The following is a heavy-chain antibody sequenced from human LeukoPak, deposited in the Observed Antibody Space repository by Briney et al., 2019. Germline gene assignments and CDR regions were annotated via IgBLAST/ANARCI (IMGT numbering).Heavy chain of an antibody. V-gene: IGHV3-21*01. CDR3: ARDFGGGSYELDY. CDR2: ISSSSSYI. Sequence: GGSLRLSCAASGFTFSSYSMNWVRQAPGKGLEWVSSISSSSSYIYYADSVKGRFTISRDNAKNSLYLQMNSLRAEDTAVYYCARDFGGGSYELDYGGQGTLVTVSS. J-gene: IGHJ4*02. CDR1: GFTFSSYS. D-gene: IGHD1-26*01.